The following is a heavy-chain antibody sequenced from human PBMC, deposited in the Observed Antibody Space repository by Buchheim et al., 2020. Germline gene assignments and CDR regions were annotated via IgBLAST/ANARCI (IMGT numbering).Heavy chain of an antibody. V-gene: IGHV3-30-3*01. CDR2: ISYDGSIK. Sequence: QVQLVESGGGVVQPGRSQRLSCAASGFTFNTYAMHWVRQAPGKGLEWVAVISYDGSIKYYADSVKGRFTISRDNSKSTLYLRMNSLRADDTAVYFCARVNDSSGYYASFFDAWGHG. CDR1: GFTFNTYA. CDR3: ARVNDSSGYYASFFDA. D-gene: IGHD3-22*01. J-gene: IGHJ5*01.